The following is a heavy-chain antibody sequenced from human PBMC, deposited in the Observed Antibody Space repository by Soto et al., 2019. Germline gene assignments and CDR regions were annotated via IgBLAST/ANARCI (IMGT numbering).Heavy chain of an antibody. CDR3: ASLLVWAVVP. V-gene: IGHV4-34*01. J-gene: IGHJ5*02. D-gene: IGHD2-2*01. CDR2: INHSGST. CDR1: GGSFSGYY. Sequence: QVQLQQWGAGLLKPSETLSLTCAVYGGSFSGYYWSWIRQPPGKGLEWIGEINHSGSTNYNPSLKSRVTISVDTSKNQFSLKLSSVTAADTAVYYCASLLVWAVVPWGQGTLVTVSS.